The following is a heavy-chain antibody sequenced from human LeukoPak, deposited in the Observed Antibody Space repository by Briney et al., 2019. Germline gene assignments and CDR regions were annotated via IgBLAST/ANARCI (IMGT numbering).Heavy chain of an antibody. CDR3: ARDHAVAGDDAFDI. J-gene: IGHJ3*02. D-gene: IGHD6-19*01. CDR1: GFTFSSYA. V-gene: IGHV3-30-3*01. Sequence: GGSLRLSCAASGFTFSSYAMHWVRQAPGKGLEWVAVISYDGSNKYYADSVKGRFTISRDNSKNTLYLQMNSLRAEDTAVYYCARDHAVAGDDAFDIWGQGTMVTVSS. CDR2: ISYDGSNK.